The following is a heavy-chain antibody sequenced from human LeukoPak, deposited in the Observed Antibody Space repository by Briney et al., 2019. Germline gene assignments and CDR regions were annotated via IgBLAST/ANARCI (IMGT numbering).Heavy chain of an antibody. J-gene: IGHJ6*03. Sequence: PSETLSLTCTVSGGSISSYYWSWIRQPPPKGLEWIGYIYYSGSTNYNPSLKSRVTISVDTSKNQFSLKLSSVTTADTAVYYCAGRYYYGSGSSYYYYMDVWGKGTTVTISS. V-gene: IGHV4-59*01. D-gene: IGHD3-10*01. CDR3: AGRYYYGSGSSYYYYMDV. CDR1: GGSISSYY. CDR2: IYYSGST.